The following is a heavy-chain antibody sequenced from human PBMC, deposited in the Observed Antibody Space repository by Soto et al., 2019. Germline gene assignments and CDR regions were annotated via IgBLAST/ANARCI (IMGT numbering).Heavy chain of an antibody. V-gene: IGHV3-30-3*01. CDR3: ASLAAAGNEPRYY. D-gene: IGHD6-13*01. Sequence: QVQLVESGGGVVQPGRSLRLSCAASGFTFSSYAMHWVRQAPGKGLEWVAVISYDGSNKYYADSVKGRFTISRDNSKNTLYLQMNSLRAEDTAVYYCASLAAAGNEPRYYWGQGTLVTVSS. CDR2: ISYDGSNK. CDR1: GFTFSSYA. J-gene: IGHJ4*02.